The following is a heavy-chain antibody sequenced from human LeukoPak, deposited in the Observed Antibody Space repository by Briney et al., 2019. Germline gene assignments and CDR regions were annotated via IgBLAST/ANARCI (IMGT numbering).Heavy chain of an antibody. Sequence: GGSLRLSCATSGFTFSSYAMGWVRQAPGKGLEWVSVISGSGGSTYYADLVKGRFTISRDKSKNTLYLQMNTLRTEDTAVYYCARIPSSWYYFDCWGQGTLVTVSS. V-gene: IGHV3-23*01. J-gene: IGHJ4*02. CDR2: ISGSGGST. CDR1: GFTFSSYA. CDR3: ARIPSSWYYFDC. D-gene: IGHD6-13*01.